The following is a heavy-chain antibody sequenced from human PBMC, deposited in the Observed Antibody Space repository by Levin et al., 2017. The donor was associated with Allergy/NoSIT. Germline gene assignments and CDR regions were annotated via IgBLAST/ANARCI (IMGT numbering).Heavy chain of an antibody. CDR2: IYYSGST. CDR1: GGSISGYY. CDR3: ARLYCSSSNCVDFFDY. D-gene: IGHD2-2*01. V-gene: IGHV4-59*08. Sequence: PSETLSLTCTVSGGSISGYYWGWIRQPPGKGLEWVGYIYYSGSTSYNPSLKRRVTISVDTSKNHFSLRLTSVTAADTALYYCARLYCSSSNCVDFFDYWGQGTLVTVSS. J-gene: IGHJ4*02.